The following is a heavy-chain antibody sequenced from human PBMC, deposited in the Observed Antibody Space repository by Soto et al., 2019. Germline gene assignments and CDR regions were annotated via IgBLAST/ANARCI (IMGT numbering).Heavy chain of an antibody. CDR1: GYTLTELS. V-gene: IGHV1-24*01. CDR2: FDPEDGET. Sequence: ASVKVSCKVSGYTLTELSMHWVRQAPGKGLEWMGGFDPEDGETIYAQKFQGRVTMTEDTSTDTAYMELSSLRSEDTAVYYCEVLPGIAVAPGAFDIWGQGTMVTVSS. CDR3: EVLPGIAVAPGAFDI. D-gene: IGHD6-19*01. J-gene: IGHJ3*02.